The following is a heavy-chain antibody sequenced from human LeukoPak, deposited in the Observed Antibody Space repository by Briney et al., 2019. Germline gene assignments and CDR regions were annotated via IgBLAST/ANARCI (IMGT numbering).Heavy chain of an antibody. Sequence: PSETLSLTCTVSGGSVSSSIYYWGWIRQPPGKGLEWIGSIYYSGSTSYNPSLKSRVTISVDTSKNQFSLKLTSVTAADTAVYYCASRNDILTGYVFDFWGQGTQVTVSS. CDR2: IYYSGST. D-gene: IGHD3-9*01. J-gene: IGHJ4*02. CDR1: GGSVSSSIYY. CDR3: ASRNDILTGYVFDF. V-gene: IGHV4-39*01.